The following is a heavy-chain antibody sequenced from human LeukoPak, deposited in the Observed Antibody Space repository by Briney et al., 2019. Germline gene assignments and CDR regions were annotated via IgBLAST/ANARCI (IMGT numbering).Heavy chain of an antibody. CDR2: IYYSGST. Sequence: PSETLSLTCTVSGDSISNSAYYWGWIRQSPGKGLEWIGNIYYSGSTHYNPSLKSRVTISVDTSKNQFSLKLSSVTAADTAVYYCARGLNWGQGTLVTVSS. D-gene: IGHD3-16*01. CDR1: GDSISNSAYY. V-gene: IGHV4-39*01. CDR3: ARGLN. J-gene: IGHJ4*02.